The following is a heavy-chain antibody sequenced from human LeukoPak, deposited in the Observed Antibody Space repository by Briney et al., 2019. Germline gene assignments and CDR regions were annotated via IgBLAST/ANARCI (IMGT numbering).Heavy chain of an antibody. J-gene: IGHJ5*02. CDR1: GASISTNRYY. Sequence: SETLSLTCTVSGASISTNRYYWGWIRQPPGMGLVWIVTIYYSGTTYYNPSLKSRVTISVDTSKNQFSLKLSSVTAADTAVYYCVRNKYYYGAGSYGVPNWFDPWGQGTLVTVSS. V-gene: IGHV4-39*01. CDR3: VRNKYYYGAGSYGVPNWFDP. CDR2: IYYSGTT. D-gene: IGHD3-10*01.